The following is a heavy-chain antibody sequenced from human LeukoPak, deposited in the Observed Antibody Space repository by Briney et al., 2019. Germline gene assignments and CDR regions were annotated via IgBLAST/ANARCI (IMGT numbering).Heavy chain of an antibody. CDR3: ARVSAYCGGDCYYPHYYYYYMDV. Sequence: SVKVSCKASGGTFSSYAISWVRQAPGQGLEWMGGIIPIFGTANYAQKFQGRVTITADKSTSTAYMELSSLRSEDTAVYYCARVSAYCGGDCYYPHYYYYYMDVWGKGTTVTVSS. CDR1: GGTFSSYA. CDR2: IIPIFGTA. V-gene: IGHV1-69*06. J-gene: IGHJ6*03. D-gene: IGHD2-21*02.